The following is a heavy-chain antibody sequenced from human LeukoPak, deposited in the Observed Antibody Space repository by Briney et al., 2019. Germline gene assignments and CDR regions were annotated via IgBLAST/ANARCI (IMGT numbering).Heavy chain of an antibody. CDR3: ARIPDSSGYEAFDY. V-gene: IGHV4-61*02. CDR2: IYTSGST. Sequence: SETLSLTCTVSGGSISSGSYYWSWIRQPAGKGLEWIGRIYTSGSTNYNPSLKSRVTISVDTSKNQFSLKLSSVTAADTAVYYCARIPDSSGYEAFDYWGQGTLVTVSS. D-gene: IGHD3-22*01. CDR1: GGSISSGSYY. J-gene: IGHJ4*02.